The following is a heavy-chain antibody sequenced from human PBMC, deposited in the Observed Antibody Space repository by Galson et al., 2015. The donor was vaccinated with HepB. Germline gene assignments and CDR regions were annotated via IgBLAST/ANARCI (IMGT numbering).Heavy chain of an antibody. Sequence: SLRLSCAASGFTFSSYAMHWVRQAPGRGLEWVAVISYDGSNKYYADSVKGRFTISRDNSKNTLYLQMNSLRAEDTAVYYCARASSIAAPKYYFDYWGQGTLVTVSS. CDR2: ISYDGSNK. V-gene: IGHV3-30-3*01. J-gene: IGHJ4*02. D-gene: IGHD6-6*01. CDR1: GFTFSSYA. CDR3: ARASSIAAPKYYFDY.